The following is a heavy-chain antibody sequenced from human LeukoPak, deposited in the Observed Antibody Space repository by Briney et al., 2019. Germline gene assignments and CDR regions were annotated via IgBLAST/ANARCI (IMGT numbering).Heavy chain of an antibody. J-gene: IGHJ3*02. Sequence: SETLSLTCTVSGGSISSSSYYWDWNRQPPGKGLEWIGTIYYSGTTYYNPSLKSRVTISVDTSRNQFSLKLSSVTATDTAVYYCARMIGDDAFDIWGQGTMVTVSS. CDR3: ARMIGDDAFDI. D-gene: IGHD3-22*01. V-gene: IGHV4-39*01. CDR1: GGSISSSSYY. CDR2: IYYSGTT.